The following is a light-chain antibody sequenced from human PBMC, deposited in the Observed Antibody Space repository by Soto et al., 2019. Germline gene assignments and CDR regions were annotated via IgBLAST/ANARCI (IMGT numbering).Light chain of an antibody. CDR1: QSVTRSY. Sequence: EIVLTQSPGTLSSSPGLRATLSCRASQSVTRSYVAWYQHKPGQAPRLLMYGTSNRATGIPDRFSGSGSGTDFTLHSTRREAEDFPVYYCQQYGDSPPFTVGQGTKVEIK. J-gene: IGKJ1*01. V-gene: IGKV3-20*01. CDR3: QQYGDSPPFT. CDR2: GTS.